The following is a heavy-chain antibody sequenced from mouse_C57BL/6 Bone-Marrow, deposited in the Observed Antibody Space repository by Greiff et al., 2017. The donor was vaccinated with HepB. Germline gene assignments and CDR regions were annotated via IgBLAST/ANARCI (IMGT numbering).Heavy chain of an antibody. Sequence: EVQLQQSGAELVRPGASVKLSCTASGFNIKDDYMHWVKQRPEQGLEWIGWIDPENGDTEYASKFQGKATITADTSSNTAYLQLSSLTSEDTAVYYCTTDYYGTRVWGQGTSVTVSS. J-gene: IGHJ4*01. CDR2: IDPENGDT. D-gene: IGHD1-1*01. CDR1: GFNIKDDY. CDR3: TTDYYGTRV. V-gene: IGHV14-4*01.